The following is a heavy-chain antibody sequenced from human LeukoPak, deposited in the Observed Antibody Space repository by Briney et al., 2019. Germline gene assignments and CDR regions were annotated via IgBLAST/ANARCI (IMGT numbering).Heavy chain of an antibody. Sequence: EASVKVSCKASRGTFSSYAISWGRQAPGQGVEWVGMVIALLGATNSTRKFQDRVTITADISTNTVDMELSSLISEDTALYFCAGIPVFGVVLHQEPVWGKGTTVTVSS. CDR1: RGTFSSYA. CDR2: VIALLGAT. J-gene: IGHJ6*04. D-gene: IGHD3-3*01. V-gene: IGHV1-69*04. CDR3: AGIPVFGVVLHQEPV.